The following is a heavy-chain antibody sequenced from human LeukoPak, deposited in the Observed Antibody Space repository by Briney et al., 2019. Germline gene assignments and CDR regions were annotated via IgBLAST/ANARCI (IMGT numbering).Heavy chain of an antibody. CDR1: GFTVSSNY. CDR2: IYSGGNT. V-gene: IGHV3-53*01. CDR3: ARGPGSKVIDY. D-gene: IGHD1-26*01. Sequence: GALRLSCAASGFTVSSNYMSWVRQAPGKGLEWVSVIYSGGNTYYADSVKGRFTISRDNSKNTLYLQMNSLRAEDTAVYYCARGPGSKVIDYWGQGTLVTVSS. J-gene: IGHJ4*02.